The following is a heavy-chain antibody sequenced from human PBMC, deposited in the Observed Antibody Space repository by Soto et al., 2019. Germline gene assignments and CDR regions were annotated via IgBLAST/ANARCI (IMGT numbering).Heavy chain of an antibody. CDR3: ARAGGLGAVAVDY. CDR2: IYHSGST. V-gene: IGHV4-30-2*01. CDR1: GGSISSGGYS. D-gene: IGHD6-19*01. J-gene: IGHJ4*02. Sequence: QLQLQESGSGLVKPSQTLSLTCAVSGGSISSGGYSWSWMRQPPGKGLEWIGYIYHSGSTYYNPSPKSRVTISVDRSKNQFSLKLSSVTAADTAVYYCARAGGLGAVAVDYWGQGTLVTVSS.